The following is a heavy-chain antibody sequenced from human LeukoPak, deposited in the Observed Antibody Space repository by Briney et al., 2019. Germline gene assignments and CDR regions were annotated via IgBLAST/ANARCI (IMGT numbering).Heavy chain of an antibody. J-gene: IGHJ4*02. CDR1: GFTFSSYG. CDR3: AKEGYYGSGSFPDS. CDR2: ISHDGSNK. V-gene: IGHV3-30*18. Sequence: GGSLRLSCEASGFTFSSYGMHWVRRAPGKGLEWMTVISHDGSNKYYVDSVKGRFTISRDNSKSTLYLQMNSLRAEDTAVYHCAKEGYYGSGSFPDSWGQETLVTVSS. D-gene: IGHD3-10*01.